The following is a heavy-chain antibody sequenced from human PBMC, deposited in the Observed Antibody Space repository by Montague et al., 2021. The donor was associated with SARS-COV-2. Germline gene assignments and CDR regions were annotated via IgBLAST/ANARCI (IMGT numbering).Heavy chain of an antibody. CDR1: GFAVSSYN. Sequence: SLRLSCAASGFAVSSYNMNWVRQAPGKGLEWVSSITSSRSDIYYTDSVKGRFTISRDNAKNSLYLQMDSLRVEDTAVYYCARDSSSIFGVVKFDPWGQGTLVTVSS. D-gene: IGHD3-3*01. CDR3: ARDSSSIFGVVKFDP. J-gene: IGHJ5*02. CDR2: ITSSRSDI. V-gene: IGHV3-21*01.